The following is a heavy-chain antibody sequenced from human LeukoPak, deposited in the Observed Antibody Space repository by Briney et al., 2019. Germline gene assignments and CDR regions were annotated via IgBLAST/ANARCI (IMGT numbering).Heavy chain of an antibody. CDR1: GGSISSSTYY. V-gene: IGHV4-39*07. CDR2: IYYSGKT. D-gene: IGHD3-10*01. J-gene: IGHJ6*03. Sequence: PSETLSLTCTVSGGSISSSTYYWGWIRQPPGKGLEWIGSIYYSGKTYYNPSLKSRVTMSMDTSKNQFSLKLSSVTAADTAVYYCARDSNYYDSGSYYKTTPYYYMDVWGKGTTVTISS. CDR3: ARDSNYYDSGSYYKTTPYYYMDV.